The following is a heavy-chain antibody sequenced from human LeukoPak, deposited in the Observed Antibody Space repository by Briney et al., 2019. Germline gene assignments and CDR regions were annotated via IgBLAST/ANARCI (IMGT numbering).Heavy chain of an antibody. CDR3: AKDPKPDYTDI. CDR1: GFTVSVYG. V-gene: IGHV3-30*02. J-gene: IGHJ3*02. Sequence: PGGFLRLSCAASGFTVSVYGMHWVRQAPGKGLEWVAFIRFDGGEKYYADSVKGRFTISRDSSKDTLYLQMNSLRVEDTAMYYCAKDPKPDYTDIWGQGTMVTVSS. D-gene: IGHD4-11*01. CDR2: IRFDGGEK.